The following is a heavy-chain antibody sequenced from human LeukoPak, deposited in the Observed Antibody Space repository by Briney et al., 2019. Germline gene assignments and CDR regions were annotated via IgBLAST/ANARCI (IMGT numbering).Heavy chain of an antibody. D-gene: IGHD1-20*01. J-gene: IGHJ4*02. CDR1: GFTFSSYC. CDR3: AKILTGTTSGVEY. CDR2: ISYEGSNK. V-gene: IGHV3-30*18. Sequence: PGGSLRLSCAASGFTFSSYCMHWVRQARGKGLEGVAVISYEGSNKYYADSVKGRFTISRDNSKNKLYLQMNSLRAEDTAVYYCAKILTGTTSGVEYWGQGTLVTVSS.